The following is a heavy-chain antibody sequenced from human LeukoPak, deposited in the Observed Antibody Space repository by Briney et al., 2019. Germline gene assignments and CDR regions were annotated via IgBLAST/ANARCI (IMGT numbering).Heavy chain of an antibody. D-gene: IGHD3-10*01. V-gene: IGHV4-34*01. CDR1: GGSSSGYY. CDR3: ARGGFSGSGSIVVDP. Sequence: SETLSLTCAVYGGSSSGYYWSWIRQPPGKGLEWIGEINHSGSTNYNPSLKSRVTISVDTSKNQFSLKLSSVTAADTAVYYCARGGFSGSGSIVVDPWGQGTLVTVSS. CDR2: INHSGST. J-gene: IGHJ5*02.